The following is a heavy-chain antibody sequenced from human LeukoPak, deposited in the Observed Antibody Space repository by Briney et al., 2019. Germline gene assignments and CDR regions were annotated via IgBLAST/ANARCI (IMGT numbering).Heavy chain of an antibody. V-gene: IGHV4-39*01. CDR3: ARRLSSSWYNWFDP. CDR2: IYYSGST. D-gene: IGHD6-13*01. Sequence: SETLSHTCTVSGGSISSYYWSWIRQPPGKGLEWIGSIYYSGSTYYNPSLKSRVTISVDTSKNQFSLKLSSVTAADTAVYYCARRLSSSWYNWFDPWGQGTLVTVSS. J-gene: IGHJ5*02. CDR1: GGSISSYY.